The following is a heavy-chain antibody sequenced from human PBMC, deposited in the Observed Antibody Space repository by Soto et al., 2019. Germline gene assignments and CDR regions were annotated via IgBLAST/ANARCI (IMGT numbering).Heavy chain of an antibody. CDR3: AKDSSSWNDYFDY. CDR2: ISGSGGST. Sequence: GGSLRLSCAASGFTFSSYAMSWVRQAPGKGLEWVSAISGSGGSTYYADSVKGRFTISGDNSKNTLYLQMNSLRAEDTAVYYCAKDSSSWNDYFDYWGQGTLVTVSS. CDR1: GFTFSSYA. V-gene: IGHV3-23*01. D-gene: IGHD6-13*01. J-gene: IGHJ4*02.